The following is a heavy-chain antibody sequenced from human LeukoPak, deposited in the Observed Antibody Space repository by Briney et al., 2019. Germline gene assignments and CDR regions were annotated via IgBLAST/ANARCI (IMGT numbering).Heavy chain of an antibody. Sequence: GGSLRLSCVASVFTFSNHAMTWVRQAPGEGLEWVSAISANGFDTFYAPSVKGRFTISRDNSKNTLYLQINSLRAEDTAIYYCAKDVWWSVSWGQGTLATVSS. CDR3: AKDVWWSVS. CDR1: VFTFSNHA. CDR2: ISANGFDT. V-gene: IGHV3-23*01. D-gene: IGHD2-8*02. J-gene: IGHJ5*02.